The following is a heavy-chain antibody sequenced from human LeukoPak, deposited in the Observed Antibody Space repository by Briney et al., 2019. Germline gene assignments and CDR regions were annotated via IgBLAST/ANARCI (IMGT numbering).Heavy chain of an antibody. V-gene: IGHV4-59*08. J-gene: IGHJ4*02. CDR3: ARRNTADASIDF. CDR2: SFYSGGSN. Sequence: SETLSLTCTVSGGSIMGHWWSWIRQPPGKGLEWIGDSFYSGGSNNYTPSLKSRLTMSLHPSKHQFSLKLTSVTAADTAMYYCARRNTADASIDFWGQGTLVTASS. D-gene: IGHD2/OR15-2a*01. CDR1: GGSIMGHW.